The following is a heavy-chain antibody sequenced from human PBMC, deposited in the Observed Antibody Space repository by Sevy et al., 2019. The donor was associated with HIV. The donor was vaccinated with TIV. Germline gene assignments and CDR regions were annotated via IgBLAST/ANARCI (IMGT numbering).Heavy chain of an antibody. CDR3: TRDLRTVTTYYYYYGLDV. Sequence: GGSLRLSCTASGFTFGDYAMSWFRQAPGKGLEWVGFIRSKAYGGTTEYAASVKGRFTISRDDSKSIAYLQMNSLKTEDTAVYYCTRDLRTVTTYYYYYGLDVWGQGTMVTVSS. J-gene: IGHJ6*02. CDR2: IRSKAYGGTT. D-gene: IGHD4-4*01. V-gene: IGHV3-49*03. CDR1: GFTFGDYA.